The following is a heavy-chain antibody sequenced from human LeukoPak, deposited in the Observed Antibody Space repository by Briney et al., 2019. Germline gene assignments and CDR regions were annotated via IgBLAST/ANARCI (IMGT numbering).Heavy chain of an antibody. Sequence: ASVQDSCQASGYTFTSYGISWLRQAPGRGLEWMGRISACNGNTNYAQKLQGRVTMTTDTSTSTAYMELRSLRSDDTAVYYCARGPTPEPILLWFGNYYYCGMDVWGQGTTVTVSS. CDR3: ARGPTPEPILLWFGNYYYCGMDV. CDR1: GYTFTSYG. V-gene: IGHV1-18*01. D-gene: IGHD3-10*01. J-gene: IGHJ6*02. CDR2: ISACNGNT.